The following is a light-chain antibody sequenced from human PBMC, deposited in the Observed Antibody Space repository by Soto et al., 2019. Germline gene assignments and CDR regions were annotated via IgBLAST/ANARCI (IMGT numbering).Light chain of an antibody. CDR1: ESISTY. CDR3: QQCDSYYQWA. V-gene: IGKV1-5*03. CDR2: RAS. Sequence: DIQMTQSPSTLSASVGDRFTITCRAGESISTYLAWYQQKPGKAPKLLIYRASNLESGVPSRFSGSGSGTEFTLTISSLQPDDFATYYCQQCDSYYQWAFGQGTKVDIK. J-gene: IGKJ1*01.